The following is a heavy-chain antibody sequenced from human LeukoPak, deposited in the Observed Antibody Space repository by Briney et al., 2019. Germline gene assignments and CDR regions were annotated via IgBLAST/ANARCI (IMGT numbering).Heavy chain of an antibody. CDR1: GGSISSGDYY. J-gene: IGHJ4*02. Sequence: SQTLSLTCTVSGGSISSGDYYWSWLRQPPGTGLEWLGYIYYSGSTYYNPSLKSRVTISVDTSKNQFSLKLSSVTAADTAVYYCASRYCGGDCYSWGQGTLVTVSS. CDR3: ASRYCGGDCYS. D-gene: IGHD2-21*02. CDR2: IYYSGST. V-gene: IGHV4-30-4*01.